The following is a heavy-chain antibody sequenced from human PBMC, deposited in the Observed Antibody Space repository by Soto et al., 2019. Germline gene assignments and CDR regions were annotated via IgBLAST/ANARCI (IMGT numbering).Heavy chain of an antibody. CDR1: GGSINNYY. D-gene: IGHD2-15*01. V-gene: IGHV4-59*01. CDR2: IYYSGSI. J-gene: IGHJ6*02. Sequence: QVQLQESGPGLVKPSETLSLTCTVSGGSINNYYWSWIRQPPGKGLEWIGYIYYSGSINYNPSLKSRVTISVDTSKNQFSLKLRSVTAADTAVYYCARYPLHCSGGNCYNFCYGLDVWGQGTTVTVSS. CDR3: ARYPLHCSGGNCYNFCYGLDV.